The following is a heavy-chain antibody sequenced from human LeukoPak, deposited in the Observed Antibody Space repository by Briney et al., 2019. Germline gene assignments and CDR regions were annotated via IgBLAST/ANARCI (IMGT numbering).Heavy chain of an antibody. V-gene: IGHV5-10-1*01. CDR3: ARAASGYYLLYFDY. D-gene: IGHD5-12*01. Sequence: PGESLKISCKGSGYSFTSYWISWVRQMPGKGLEWMGRIDPSDSYTNYSPSFQGHVTISADKSISAAYLQWSSLKASDTAMYYCARAASGYYLLYFDYWGQGTLVTVSS. J-gene: IGHJ4*02. CDR2: IDPSDSYT. CDR1: GYSFTSYW.